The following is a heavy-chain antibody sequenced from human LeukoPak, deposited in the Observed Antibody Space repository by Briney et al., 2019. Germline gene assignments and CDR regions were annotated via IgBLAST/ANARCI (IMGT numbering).Heavy chain of an antibody. D-gene: IGHD4-17*01. Sequence: SETLSLTCTVSGDSMNSHYWSWIRQPPGKGLEWIGYISYIGSTNYNPSLKSRVTISVDTSKNQFSLKLSSVTAADTAVYYCARDPTTVAKGLDIWGEGTMVAVSS. V-gene: IGHV4-59*11. CDR2: ISYIGST. J-gene: IGHJ3*02. CDR1: GDSMNSHY. CDR3: ARDPTTVAKGLDI.